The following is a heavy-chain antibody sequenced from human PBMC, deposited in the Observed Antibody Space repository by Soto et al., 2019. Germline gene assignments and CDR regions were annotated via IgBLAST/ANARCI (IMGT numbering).Heavy chain of an antibody. J-gene: IGHJ5*02. D-gene: IGHD3-10*01. CDR1: GFIFGDYA. V-gene: IGHV3-49*04. CDR2: IRRKAHGGTI. Sequence: PGGSLRLSCTASGFIFGDYALTWVRQAPGKGLEWVGFIRRKAHGGTIEYAASVKGRFIISRDDSQSIAYLQMNSLKTEDTAVYYCSRYYYSSGYNWFDPWGQGTLVTVSS. CDR3: SRYYYSSGYNWFDP.